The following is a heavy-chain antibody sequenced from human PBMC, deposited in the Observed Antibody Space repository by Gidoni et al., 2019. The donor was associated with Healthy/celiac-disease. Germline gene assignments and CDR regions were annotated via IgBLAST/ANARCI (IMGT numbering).Heavy chain of an antibody. CDR1: GFTFSSYW. CDR3: ARDLPDYYDSSGYSY. J-gene: IGHJ4*02. V-gene: IGHV3-74*01. Sequence: EVQLVESGGGLVQPGGSLRLSCAASGFTFSSYWMHWVRQAPGKGLVWVSRINSDGSSTSYADSVKGRCTISRDNAKNTLYLQMNSLRSEDTAVYYCARDLPDYYDSSGYSYWGQGTLVTVSS. D-gene: IGHD3-22*01. CDR2: INSDGSST.